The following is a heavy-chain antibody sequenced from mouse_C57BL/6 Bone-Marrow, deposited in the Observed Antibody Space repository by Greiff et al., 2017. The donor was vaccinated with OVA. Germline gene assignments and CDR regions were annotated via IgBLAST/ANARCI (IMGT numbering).Heavy chain of an antibody. CDR2: IDPSDSDT. CDR3: AKDGFFYYFDY. J-gene: IGHJ2*01. V-gene: IGHV1-50*01. Sequence: QVQLQQPGAELVKPGASVKLSCKASGYTFTSYWMQWVKQRPGQGLEWIGEIDPSDSDTNYNQKFKGKATLTVDTSSSTAYMQLSSLTSADSAVYYCAKDGFFYYFDYWGQGTTLSVSS. CDR1: GYTFTSYW.